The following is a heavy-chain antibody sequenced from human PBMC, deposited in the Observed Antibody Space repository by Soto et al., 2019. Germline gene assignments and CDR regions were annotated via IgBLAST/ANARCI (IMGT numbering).Heavy chain of an antibody. CDR2: TYYRSKWYN. CDR1: GDSVSSNSAA. J-gene: IGHJ6*02. CDR3: AREEDCSGGSCYSSFYYYYYYGMDV. D-gene: IGHD2-15*01. Sequence: SQTLSLTCAISGDSVSSNSAAWNWIRQSPSRGLEWLGRTYYRSKWYNDYAVSVKSRITINPDTSKNQFSLQLNSVTPEDAAVYYYAREEDCSGGSCYSSFYYYYYYGMDVWGQGTTVTVSS. V-gene: IGHV6-1*01.